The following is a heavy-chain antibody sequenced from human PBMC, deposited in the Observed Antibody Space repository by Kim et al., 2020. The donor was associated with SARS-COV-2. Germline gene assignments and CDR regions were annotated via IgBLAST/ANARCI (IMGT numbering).Heavy chain of an antibody. D-gene: IGHD3-9*01. Sequence: GGSLRLSCAASGFTFSSYGMHWVRQAPGKGLEWVAVIWHDGSNKYYADSVKGRFTISRDNSKNTLYLQMNSLRAEDTAVYYCARDRDQYRYYDILTGYYIWGQGTLVTVSS. CDR1: GFTFSSYG. CDR2: IWHDGSNK. J-gene: IGHJ4*02. V-gene: IGHV3-33*01. CDR3: ARDRDQYRYYDILTGYYI.